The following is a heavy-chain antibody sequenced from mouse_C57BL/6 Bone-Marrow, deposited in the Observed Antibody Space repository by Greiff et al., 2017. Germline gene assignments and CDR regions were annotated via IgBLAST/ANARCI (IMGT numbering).Heavy chain of an antibody. CDR1: GYTFTSYW. CDR3: ARNYYGSSYFDY. Sequence: QVQLQQPGAELVKPGASVKLSCKASGYTFTSYWMQWVKQRPGQGLEWIGEIDPSDSYTNYNQEFKGKATLTVDTSSSTAYMQLSSLTSEDSAVYYCARNYYGSSYFDYWGQGTTLTVSS. V-gene: IGHV1-50*01. D-gene: IGHD1-1*01. J-gene: IGHJ2*01. CDR2: IDPSDSYT.